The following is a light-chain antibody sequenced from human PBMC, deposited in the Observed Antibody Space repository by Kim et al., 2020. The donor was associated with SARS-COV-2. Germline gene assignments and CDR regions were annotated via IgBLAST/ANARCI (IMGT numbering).Light chain of an antibody. V-gene: IGKV3-15*01. Sequence: VSQGERATLSCRASQSVSSNLAWYQQKPGQAPRLLIYGASTRATGIPARFSGSGSGTEFTLTISSLQSEDFAVYYCQQYNYWPRTFGQGTKVDIK. CDR2: GAS. CDR3: QQYNYWPRT. J-gene: IGKJ1*01. CDR1: QSVSSN.